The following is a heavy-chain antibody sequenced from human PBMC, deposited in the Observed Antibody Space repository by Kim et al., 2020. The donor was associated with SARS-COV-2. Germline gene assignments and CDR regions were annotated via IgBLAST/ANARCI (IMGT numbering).Heavy chain of an antibody. Sequence: GGSLRLSCVASGFTFSDHYMDWVRQAPGKGLERIGRLRNKAWSYTTEYAASVKGRFTISRDDSKNSVFLQMNSLKTEDTAVYYCTNLGHYSGTSFYSLVYWGQGSLVTVSS. J-gene: IGHJ4*02. CDR2: LRNKAWSYTT. V-gene: IGHV3-72*01. CDR1: GFTFSDHY. CDR3: TNLGHYSGTSFYSLVY. D-gene: IGHD2-15*01.